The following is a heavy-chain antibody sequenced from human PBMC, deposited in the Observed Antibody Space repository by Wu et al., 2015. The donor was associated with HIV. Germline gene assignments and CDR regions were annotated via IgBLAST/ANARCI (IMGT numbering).Heavy chain of an antibody. V-gene: IGHV1-8*02. J-gene: IGHJ5*02. CDR2: VNPNSGNT. Sequence: QVQLVQSGAEVKNPGSSVKVSCKSSGGNFNNDAINWVRQATGQGLEWMGWVNPNSGNTDYAQKFQGRLTMTRTTSINTAYMELSGLTSEDTAIYYCAVLYNLPPVMTILDTWGQGTLVTVSS. CDR3: AVLYNLPPVMTILDT. CDR1: GGNFNNDA. D-gene: IGHD1-1*01.